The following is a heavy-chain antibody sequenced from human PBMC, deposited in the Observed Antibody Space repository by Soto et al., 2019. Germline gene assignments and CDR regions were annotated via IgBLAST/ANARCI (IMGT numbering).Heavy chain of an antibody. CDR2: IYYSGST. J-gene: IGHJ4*02. CDR1: GGSISSYY. Sequence: LSLTCTVSGGSISSYYWSWIRQPPGKGLEWIGYIYYSGSTNYNPSLKSRVTISVDTSKNQFSLKLSSVTAADTAVYYRASGLDSYGYKYYFDYWGQGTLVTVSS. D-gene: IGHD5-18*01. CDR3: ASGLDSYGYKYYFDY. V-gene: IGHV4-59*01.